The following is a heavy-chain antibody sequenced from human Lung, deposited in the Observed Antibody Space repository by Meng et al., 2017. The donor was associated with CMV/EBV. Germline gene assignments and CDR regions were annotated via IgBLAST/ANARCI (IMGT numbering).Heavy chain of an antibody. Sequence: SXXVSXKASGRTFSSYAINWVRQAPGQGLECMGGIIPTVGTANYAQKFQGRVTINTDESTNTVYMELNSLRAEDTAVYYCARALGRFGELPYYNYGMDVWGQGTTVTVSS. CDR2: IIPTVGTA. CDR1: GRTFSSYA. V-gene: IGHV1-69*05. J-gene: IGHJ6*02. D-gene: IGHD3-10*01. CDR3: ARALGRFGELPYYNYGMDV.